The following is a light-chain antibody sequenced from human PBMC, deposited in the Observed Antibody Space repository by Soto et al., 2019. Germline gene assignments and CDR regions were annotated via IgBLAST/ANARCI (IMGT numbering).Light chain of an antibody. J-gene: IGLJ3*02. Sequence: QLVLTQSPSASASLGASVKLTCTLSSGHSTYAIAWHQQQPEKGPRYLMKLNSDGSHYKGDGIPDRFSGSTSGAERYLTISSLQSEDEAVYYCQTWGPGFQVFGGGTKVTVL. CDR3: QTWGPGFQV. CDR2: LNSDGSH. V-gene: IGLV4-69*01. CDR1: SGHSTYA.